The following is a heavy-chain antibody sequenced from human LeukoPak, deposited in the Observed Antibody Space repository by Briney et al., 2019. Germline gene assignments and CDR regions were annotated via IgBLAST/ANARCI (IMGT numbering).Heavy chain of an antibody. V-gene: IGHV1-18*01. CDR3: ARDRGYDFWSGYYYNWFDP. CDR2: ISAYNGNT. CDR1: GYTFTSYG. D-gene: IGHD3-3*01. Sequence: ASVKVSCKSSGYTFTSYGISWVRPAPGQGLEWMGWISAYNGNTNYAQKLQGRVTMTTDTSTSTANMELRSLRSDDTAVYSCARDRGYDFWSGYYYNWFDPWGQGTLVTVSS. J-gene: IGHJ5*02.